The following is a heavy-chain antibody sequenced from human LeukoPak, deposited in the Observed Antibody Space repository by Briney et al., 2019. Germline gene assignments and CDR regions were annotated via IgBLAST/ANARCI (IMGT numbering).Heavy chain of an antibody. CDR3: AKTSRVNSAYDSPFDY. V-gene: IGHV3-23*01. CDR1: GFTFSTYA. J-gene: IGHJ4*02. Sequence: TGGSLRRSCAASGFTFSTYAMSWVRQAPGKGLEWVSAVRGSGSDTYYADSVKGRFTISRDNSKNTLHLQMNSLRAEDTAIYYCAKTSRVNSAYDSPFDYWGQGTLVTVSS. CDR2: VRGSGSDT. D-gene: IGHD5-12*01.